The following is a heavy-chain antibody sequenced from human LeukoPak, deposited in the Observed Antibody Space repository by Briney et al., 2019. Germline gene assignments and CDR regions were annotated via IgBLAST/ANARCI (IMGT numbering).Heavy chain of an antibody. Sequence: PGGSLRLSCAASGFAFSDYYMSWIRQAPGKGLEWVSYISSSGSTIYYADSVKGRFTISRDNAKNSLYLQMNSLRAEGTAVYYCARVSDRGHYYFDYWGQGTLVTVSS. V-gene: IGHV3-11*01. CDR3: ARVSDRGHYYFDY. CDR1: GFAFSDYY. D-gene: IGHD3-22*01. J-gene: IGHJ4*02. CDR2: ISSSGSTI.